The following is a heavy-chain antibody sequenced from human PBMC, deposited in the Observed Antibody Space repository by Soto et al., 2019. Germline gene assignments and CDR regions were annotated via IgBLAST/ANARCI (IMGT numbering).Heavy chain of an antibody. V-gene: IGHV4-39*01. CDR2: IYYSGST. D-gene: IGHD3-3*01. J-gene: IGHJ6*03. CDR3: ARQSGYYDYYYYYFLDF. Sequence: SETLSLTCTVSGGSISSSSYYWGWIRQPPGKGLEWIGSIYYSGSTYYNPSLKSRVTISVDTSKNQFSLKLSSVTAADTAVYYCARQSGYYDYYYYYFLDFSGKGTTVTGSS. CDR1: GGSISSSSYY.